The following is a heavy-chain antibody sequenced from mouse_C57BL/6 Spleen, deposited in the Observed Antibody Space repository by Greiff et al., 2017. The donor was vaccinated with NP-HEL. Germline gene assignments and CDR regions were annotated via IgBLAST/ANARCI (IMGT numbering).Heavy chain of an antibody. Sequence: VKLMESGPELVKPGASVKISCKASGYAFSSSWMNWVKQRPGKGLEWIGRIYPGDGDTNYNGKFKGKATLTADKSSSTAYMQLSSLTSEDSAVYFCARPRYYYGSSSYAMDYWGQGTSVTVSS. CDR3: ARPRYYYGSSSYAMDY. CDR2: IYPGDGDT. J-gene: IGHJ4*01. CDR1: GYAFSSSW. D-gene: IGHD1-1*01. V-gene: IGHV1-82*01.